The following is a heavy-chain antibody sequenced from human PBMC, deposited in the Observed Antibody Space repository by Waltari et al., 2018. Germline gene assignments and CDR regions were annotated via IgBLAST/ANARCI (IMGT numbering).Heavy chain of an antibody. J-gene: IGHJ4*02. CDR2: IWYDGSNK. CDR1: GFTFSSYG. CDR3: AKGPVGATPYFDY. Sequence: QVQLVESGGGVVQPGRSLRLSCAASGFTFSSYGMHWDRQAPGKGLEWVAVIWYDGSNKYYADSVKGRFTISRDNSKNTLYLQMNSLRAEDTAMYYCAKGPVGATPYFDYWGQGTLVTVSS. D-gene: IGHD1-26*01. V-gene: IGHV3-30*18.